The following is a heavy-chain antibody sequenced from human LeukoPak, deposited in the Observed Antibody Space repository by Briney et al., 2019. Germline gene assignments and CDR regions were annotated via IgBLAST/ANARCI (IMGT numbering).Heavy chain of an antibody. CDR3: ARDIVVVPAAANYYYYGMDV. D-gene: IGHD2-2*01. CDR2: INPNSGGT. Sequence: GASVKVSCTASGYTFTGYYMHWVRQAPGQGLEWMGWINPNSGGTNYAQKFQGRVTMTRDTSISTAYMELSRLRSDDTAVYYCARDIVVVPAAANYYYYGMDVWGQGTTVTVSS. CDR1: GYTFTGYY. V-gene: IGHV1-2*02. J-gene: IGHJ6*02.